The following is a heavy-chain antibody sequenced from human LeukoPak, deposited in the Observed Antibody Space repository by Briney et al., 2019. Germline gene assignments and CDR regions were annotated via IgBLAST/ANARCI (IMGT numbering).Heavy chain of an antibody. CDR1: GCTFSSYW. CDR2: INQDGSEK. CDR3: ARGTMIGYYFDY. V-gene: IGHV3-7*01. D-gene: IGHD3-22*01. J-gene: IGHJ4*02. Sequence: GGSLRLSCAASGCTFSSYWMSWIRQAPGKGLVWVANINQDGSEKYYVDSVKGRFTTSRDNARNTLYLQMNSLRAGDTAVYYCARGTMIGYYFDYWGQGTLVTVSS.